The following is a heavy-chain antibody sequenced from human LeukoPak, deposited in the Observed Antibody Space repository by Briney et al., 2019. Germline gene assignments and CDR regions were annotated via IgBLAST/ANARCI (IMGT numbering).Heavy chain of an antibody. CDR1: GYTFNSYG. J-gene: IGHJ4*01. CDR2: IGASLGNI. D-gene: IGHD3-3*01. V-gene: IGHV1-18*01. CDR3: ARDGVSGPFDN. Sequence: GASVKVSCKASGYTFNSYGICWVRQAPGPGLEWLGWIGASLGNIEYAEQLQGRVTMSTDRSTSTDSVHLNILSSDDTALYYCARDGVSGPFDNWGQGTLVTVSS.